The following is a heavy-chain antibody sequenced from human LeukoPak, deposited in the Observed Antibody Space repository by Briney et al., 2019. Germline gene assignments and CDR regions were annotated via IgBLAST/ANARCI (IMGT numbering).Heavy chain of an antibody. D-gene: IGHD3-22*01. Sequence: SETLSLTCTVSGGSISSSSYYWGWIRQPPGKGLEWIGSIYYSRSTYYNPSLKSRVTISVDTSKNQFSLRLSSVTAADTAVYYCARHPQIVVVITPYFDYWGQGTLVTVSS. J-gene: IGHJ4*02. CDR1: GGSISSSSYY. CDR2: IYYSRST. CDR3: ARHPQIVVVITPYFDY. V-gene: IGHV4-39*01.